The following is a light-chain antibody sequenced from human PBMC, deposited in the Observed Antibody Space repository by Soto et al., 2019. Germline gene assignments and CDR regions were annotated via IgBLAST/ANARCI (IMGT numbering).Light chain of an antibody. CDR2: ATS. V-gene: IGKV1-39*01. CDR1: QSISNY. CDR3: QQSYSTPPYT. J-gene: IGKJ2*01. Sequence: DIQMTQSPSSLSASVGDRVTITCRASQSISNYLNWYQQKPGQAPKLLIYATSNLQRGVPSRFSGSGSGTDFTLTISSLQPEDFATYYCQQSYSTPPYTVGQGTNLEIK.